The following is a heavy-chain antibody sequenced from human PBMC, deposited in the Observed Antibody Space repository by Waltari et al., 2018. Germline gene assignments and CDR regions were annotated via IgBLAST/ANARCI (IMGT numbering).Heavy chain of an antibody. J-gene: IGHJ3*02. CDR2: ISGSGGST. Sequence: EVQLVESGGGLVQPGGSLRLSCAASGFTFSSYAMSWVRQAPGKGLEWVSAISGSGGSTYYADSVKGRFTITRDNSKHTLYLQMTSLRAEDTAVYYCAKVLGVAASFVFRAFDIWGQGTMVTVSS. CDR3: AKVLGVAASFVFRAFDI. V-gene: IGHV3-23*04. CDR1: GFTFSSYA. D-gene: IGHD2-15*01.